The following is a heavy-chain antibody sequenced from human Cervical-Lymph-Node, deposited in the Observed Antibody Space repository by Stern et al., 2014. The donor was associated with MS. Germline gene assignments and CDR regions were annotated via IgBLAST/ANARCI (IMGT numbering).Heavy chain of an antibody. CDR2: SGSDGAY. V-gene: IGHV3-23*04. Sequence: EVQLVESGGGLVQPGGSLRLSCVGSGFTFKNFAMTWVRQAPGKGLEWIAGSGSDGAYNFDESVWGRCSLSSDDTKNHLYLQMVSLRAEYTAVYYCGKDLFYWSADSWGQGSLVTVSS. CDR1: GFTFKNFA. J-gene: IGHJ4*02. D-gene: IGHD3-3*01. CDR3: GKDLFYWSADS.